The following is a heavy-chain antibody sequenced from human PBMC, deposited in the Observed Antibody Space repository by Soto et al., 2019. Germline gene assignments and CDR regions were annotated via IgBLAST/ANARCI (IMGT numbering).Heavy chain of an antibody. CDR2: IFPGDSDT. CDR1: GYSFTNYW. D-gene: IGHD2-21*02. V-gene: IGHV5-51*01. Sequence: EVQLVQSGAEVKTPGESLKISCKGSGYSFTNYWIGWVRQKPGKGLEWMGTIFPGDSDTRYSPSFQGQVTISADRSSNTAYLQWSSLKASDTAMYYCARPIQPYVGRGSYYVLGYWYFDRWRRGTLVPVSS. J-gene: IGHJ2*01. CDR3: ARPIQPYVGRGSYYVLGYWYFDR.